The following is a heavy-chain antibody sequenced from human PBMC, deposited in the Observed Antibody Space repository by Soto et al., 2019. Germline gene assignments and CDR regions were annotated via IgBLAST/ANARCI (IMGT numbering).Heavy chain of an antibody. J-gene: IGHJ5*02. D-gene: IGHD6-19*01. CDR1: GGSISSSSYY. V-gene: IGHV4-39*01. CDR3: ARNNIAVSGTRRRIDP. Sequence: PSETLTLTCTDSGGSISSSSYYWGWIRQPPGKGPEWIGSIYYSGSTYYNPSLKSRVTISVDTSKNQFSLKLSSVTAADTAVYYCARNNIAVSGTRRRIDPWGQGTLVTVSS. CDR2: IYYSGST.